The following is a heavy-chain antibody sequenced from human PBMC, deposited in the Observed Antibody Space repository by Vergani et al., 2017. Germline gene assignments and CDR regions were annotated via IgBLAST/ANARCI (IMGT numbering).Heavy chain of an antibody. D-gene: IGHD3-16*01. CDR3: ARGTGLGGYYGMDV. CDR2: IRSKAYGGTT. Sequence: EVQLVESGGGLVKPGRSLRLSCTASGFTFGDYAMSWFRQAPGKGLEWVGFIRSKAYGGTTEYAASVKGRFTISRDNAKNSLYLQMNSLRAEDTAVYYCARGTGLGGYYGMDVWGQGTTVTVSS. J-gene: IGHJ6*02. CDR1: GFTFGDYA. V-gene: IGHV3-49*05.